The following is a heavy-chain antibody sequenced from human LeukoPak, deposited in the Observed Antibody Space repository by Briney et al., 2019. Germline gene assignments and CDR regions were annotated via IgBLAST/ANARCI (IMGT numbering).Heavy chain of an antibody. D-gene: IGHD5-18*01. CDR1: DGSINGCY. J-gene: IGHJ4*02. CDR2: IDYSGST. CDR3: ARGVGIQRWSFFFDY. Sequence: SETLSLTCTVSDGSINGCYWTWIRQTPGKGLEWIGYIDYSGSTDYNSSLKSRVTFSLDTTNNQISLQLNSVTAADTPIYYCARGVGIQRWSFFFDYWGQGILVSVSS. V-gene: IGHV4-59*01.